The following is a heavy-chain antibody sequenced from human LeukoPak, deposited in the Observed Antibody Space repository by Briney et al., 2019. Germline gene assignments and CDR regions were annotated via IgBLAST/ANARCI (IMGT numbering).Heavy chain of an antibody. V-gene: IGHV4-59*01. J-gene: IGHJ5*02. CDR3: AREGGLDSSGWYNWFDP. Sequence: PSETLSLTCTVSGGSISSYYWSWIRQPPGKGLEGIGYIYYSGSTNYNPSLKSRVTISVDTSKNQFSLKLSSVTAADTAVYYCAREGGLDSSGWYNWFDPWGQGTLVTVSS. D-gene: IGHD6-19*01. CDR1: GGSISSYY. CDR2: IYYSGST.